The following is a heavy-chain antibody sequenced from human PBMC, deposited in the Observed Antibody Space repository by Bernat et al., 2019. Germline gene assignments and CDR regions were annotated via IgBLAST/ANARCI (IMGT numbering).Heavy chain of an antibody. CDR2: IYYSGST. CDR1: GGSISSSSYY. J-gene: IGHJ4*02. Sequence: QLQLQESGPGLVKPSETLSLTCTVSGGSISSSSYYWGWIRQPPGKGLEWIGSIYYSGSTYYNPSLKSRVTISVDKSKNQFSLKLSSVTAADTAVYYCARVSSGSIAALPDYWGQGTLVTVSS. CDR3: ARVSSGSIAALPDY. V-gene: IGHV4-39*01. D-gene: IGHD6-6*01.